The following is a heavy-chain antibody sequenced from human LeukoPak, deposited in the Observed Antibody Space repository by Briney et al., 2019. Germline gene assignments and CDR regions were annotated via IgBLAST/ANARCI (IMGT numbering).Heavy chain of an antibody. V-gene: IGHV4-34*01. CDR1: GGSFSGYY. D-gene: IGHD2-2*01. Sequence: PSETLSLTCAVYGGSFSGYYWSWIRQPPGKGLEWIGEINHSGSTNYNPSLKSRVTISVDTSKNQFSLKLSSVTAADTAVYYCARGGGVVVPAVVAYWGQGTLVTVSS. J-gene: IGHJ4*02. CDR3: ARGGGVVVPAVVAY. CDR2: INHSGST.